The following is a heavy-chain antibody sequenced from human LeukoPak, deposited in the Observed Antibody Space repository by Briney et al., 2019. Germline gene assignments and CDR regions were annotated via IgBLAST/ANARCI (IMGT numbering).Heavy chain of an antibody. CDR2: IYPGESDT. V-gene: IGHV5-51*01. D-gene: IGHD3-16*01. Sequence: GESLKISCKASGYTFPNHWIGWVRQLPGQGLEWMGIIYPGESDTRYSPSFPGQVTISAGKSIGTTFLQWGGLQDSDTRIYYFARFRGEECWGQGTLVSVSS. CDR3: ARFRGEEC. CDR1: GYTFPNHW. J-gene: IGHJ4*02.